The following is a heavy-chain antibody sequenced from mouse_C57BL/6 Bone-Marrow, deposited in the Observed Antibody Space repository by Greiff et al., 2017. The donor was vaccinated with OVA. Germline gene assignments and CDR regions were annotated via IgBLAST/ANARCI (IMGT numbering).Heavy chain of an antibody. V-gene: IGHV1-81*01. Sequence: VHLVESGAELARPGASVKLSCKASGYTFTSYGISWVKQRTGQGLEWIGEIYPRSGNTYYNEKFKGKATLTADKSSSTAYMELRSLTSEDSAVYFCARDYGSSYNGFAYWGQGTLVTVSA. CDR2: IYPRSGNT. CDR1: GYTFTSYG. D-gene: IGHD1-1*01. CDR3: ARDYGSSYNGFAY. J-gene: IGHJ3*01.